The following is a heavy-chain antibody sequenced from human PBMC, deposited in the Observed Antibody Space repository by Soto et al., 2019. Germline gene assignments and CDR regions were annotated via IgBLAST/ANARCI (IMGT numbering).Heavy chain of an antibody. Sequence: ASVKVSCKASGYSTSAYYIHWVRQAPGQGLEWMGWIDPKNGGTVSAQKLQGRLTMTRDTSISTVYMDLSGLTSDDTALYYCGRDDYGIFPYWGQGSLVTVSS. CDR3: GRDDYGIFPY. J-gene: IGHJ4*02. D-gene: IGHD3-10*01. V-gene: IGHV1-2*02. CDR2: IDPKNGGT. CDR1: GYSTSAYY.